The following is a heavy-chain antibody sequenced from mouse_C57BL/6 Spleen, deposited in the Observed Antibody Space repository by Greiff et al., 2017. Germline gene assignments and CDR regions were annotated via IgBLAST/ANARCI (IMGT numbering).Heavy chain of an antibody. CDR2: FHPYNDDT. V-gene: IGHV1-47*01. D-gene: IGHD2-4*01. J-gene: IGHJ3*01. Sequence: QVHVKQSGAELVKPGASVKMSCKASGYTFTTYPIEWMKQNHGKSLEWIGNFHPYNDDTKYNEKFKGKATLTVEKSSSTVYLELSRLTSDDSAVYYCARRDDYGAWFAYWGQGTLVTVSA. CDR3: ARRDDYGAWFAY. CDR1: GYTFTTYP.